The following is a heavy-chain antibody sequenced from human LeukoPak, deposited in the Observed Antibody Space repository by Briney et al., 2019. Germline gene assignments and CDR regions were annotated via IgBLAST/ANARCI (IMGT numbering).Heavy chain of an antibody. D-gene: IGHD3-22*01. CDR2: ISDSGGAT. V-gene: IGHV3-23*01. CDR3: ATRGVVIRVILVGFHKQAYYFAS. Sequence: GGSLRLSCAVSGITLSNYGMSWVRQAPGKGLEWIAGISDSGGATNYAYSVKGRFTISRDNRKNTLYLQMNSLRAEDTAVYFCATRGVVIRVILVGFHKQAYYFASWGQGALVTVSS. J-gene: IGHJ4*02. CDR1: GITLSNYG.